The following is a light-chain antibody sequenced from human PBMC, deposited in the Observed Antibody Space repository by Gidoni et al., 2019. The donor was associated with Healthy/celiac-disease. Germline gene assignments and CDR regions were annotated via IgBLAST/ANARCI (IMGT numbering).Light chain of an antibody. Sequence: DIVMTQSPDSLAVSLGERATINCKSSQSVLYSSNNKNYLAWYQQKPGQPPKLLIYWASTRESGVPDRFSGSGSGTDFTLTISSLQAEDVAVYYCQQYYSPGTFXQXTKVEIK. J-gene: IGKJ1*01. CDR2: WAS. V-gene: IGKV4-1*01. CDR3: QQYYSPGT. CDR1: QSVLYSSNNKNY.